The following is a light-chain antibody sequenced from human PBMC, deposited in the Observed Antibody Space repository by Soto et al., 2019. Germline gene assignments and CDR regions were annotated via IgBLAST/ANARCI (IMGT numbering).Light chain of an antibody. Sequence: EVVMTQSPATLSVSPGERATLSCKASRSVSSNLAWYQQRPGQAPRLLIYGASTRATGIPARFSGSGSGTEFTLTISSLQSEDFAVYYCQQYNNWPPVTFGGGTKVDIK. V-gene: IGKV3-15*01. J-gene: IGKJ4*01. CDR2: GAS. CDR3: QQYNNWPPVT. CDR1: RSVSSN.